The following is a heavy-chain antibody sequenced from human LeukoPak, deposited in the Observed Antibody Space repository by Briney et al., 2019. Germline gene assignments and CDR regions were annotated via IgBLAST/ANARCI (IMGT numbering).Heavy chain of an antibody. J-gene: IGHJ4*02. CDR1: GGSISSSSYY. Sequence: SQTLSLTCTVSGGSISSSSYYWGWIRQPPGTGLEWIGSIYYSGSTYYNPSLKSRVTISVDTSKNQFSLKLSSVTAADTAVYYCASLYDYGDYEVLTYFDYWGQGTLVTVSS. CDR3: ASLYDYGDYEVLTYFDY. D-gene: IGHD4-17*01. V-gene: IGHV4-39*01. CDR2: IYYSGST.